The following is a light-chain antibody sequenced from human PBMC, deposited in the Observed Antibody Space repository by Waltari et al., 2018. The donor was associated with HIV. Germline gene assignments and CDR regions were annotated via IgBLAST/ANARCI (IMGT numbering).Light chain of an antibody. V-gene: IGLV2-23*02. CDR3: CSYAGSNTHV. Sequence: QSALTQPASVSGSPGQSITISCTGTSSDVGGYNLVSWYQQHPGKAPKRMIYEVSKRPSGVSNRFSASKSANTASLTISGLQAEDEADYYCCSYAGSNTHVFGTGTKVTVL. CDR1: SSDVGGYNL. J-gene: IGLJ1*01. CDR2: EVS.